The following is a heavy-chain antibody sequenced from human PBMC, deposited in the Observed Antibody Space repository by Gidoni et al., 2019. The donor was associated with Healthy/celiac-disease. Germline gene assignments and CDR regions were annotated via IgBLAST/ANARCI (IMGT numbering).Heavy chain of an antibody. CDR1: GFTFDDYA. Sequence: EVQLVESGGGLVQPGRSLRLSCAASGFTFDDYAMHLVRQAPGKGLEWVSGISWNSGSIGYADSVKGRFTISRDNAKNSLYLQMNSLRAEDTALYYCAKGHAVGDFWSGSPDHDAFDIWGQGTMVTVSS. D-gene: IGHD3-3*01. J-gene: IGHJ3*02. CDR3: AKGHAVGDFWSGSPDHDAFDI. CDR2: ISWNSGSI. V-gene: IGHV3-9*01.